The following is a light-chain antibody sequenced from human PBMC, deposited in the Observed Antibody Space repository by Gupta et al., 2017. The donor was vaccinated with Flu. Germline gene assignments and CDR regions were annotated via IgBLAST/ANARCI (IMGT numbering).Light chain of an antibody. CDR3: QVWDDSSHVV. J-gene: IGLJ3*02. V-gene: IGLV3-21*02. CDR2: DDT. Sequence: SYVLTQPPSVSVAPELPARITGGGHNIGSKSVHWYQQKPGQAPVLVVYDDTDRPSGIPERFSGSNSENTATLTISRVEAEDEGDYYCQVWDDSSHVVFGGGTKLTVL. CDR1: NIGSKS.